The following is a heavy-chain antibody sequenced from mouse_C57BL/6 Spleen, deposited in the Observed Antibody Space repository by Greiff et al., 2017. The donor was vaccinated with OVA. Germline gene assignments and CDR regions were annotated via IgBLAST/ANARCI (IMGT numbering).Heavy chain of an antibody. CDR3: ASLYYDYDGGDFDY. CDR2: INPSNGGT. V-gene: IGHV1-53*01. Sequence: QVHVKQPGTELVKPGASVKLSCKASGYTFTSYWMHWVKQRPGQGLEWIGNINPSNGGTNYNEKFKSKATLTVDKSSSTAYMQLSSLTSEDSAVYYCASLYYDYDGGDFDYWGQGTTLTVSS. J-gene: IGHJ2*01. D-gene: IGHD2-4*01. CDR1: GYTFTSYW.